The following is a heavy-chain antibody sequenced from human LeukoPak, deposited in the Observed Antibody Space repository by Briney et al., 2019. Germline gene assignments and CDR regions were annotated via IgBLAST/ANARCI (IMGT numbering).Heavy chain of an antibody. D-gene: IGHD3-10*01. CDR2: ISGSGGST. CDR1: GFTFSSYA. J-gene: IGHJ4*02. Sequence: GGSLRLSCAASGFTFSSYAMSWVRQAPGKGLEWVSAISGSGGSTYYADSVKGRFTISRGNSKNALYLQMNSLRAEDTAVYYCAKGARRITMVRPSDYWGQGTLVTVSS. CDR3: AKGARRITMVRPSDY. V-gene: IGHV3-23*01.